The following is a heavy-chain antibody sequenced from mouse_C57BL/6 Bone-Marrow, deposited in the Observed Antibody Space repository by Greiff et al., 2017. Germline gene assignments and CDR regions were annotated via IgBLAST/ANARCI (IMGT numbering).Heavy chain of an antibody. CDR1: GYTFTSYW. CDR2: IHPNSGST. J-gene: IGHJ3*01. CDR3: ARPPISRRAWFAY. V-gene: IGHV1-64*01. Sequence: VQLQQPGAELVKPGASVKLSCKASGYTFTSYWMHWVKQRPGQGLEWIGMIHPNSGSTNYNEKFKSKATLTVDKSSSTAYMQLSSLTSEDSAVYYCARPPISRRAWFAYWGQGTLVTVSA.